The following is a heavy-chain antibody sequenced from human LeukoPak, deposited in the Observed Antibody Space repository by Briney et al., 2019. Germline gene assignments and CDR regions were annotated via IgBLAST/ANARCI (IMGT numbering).Heavy chain of an antibody. Sequence: SETLSLTCAVYGGSFSGYYWSWIRQPPGKGLEWIGEINHSGSTNYNPSLKSRVTISIDTSKNQFSLKLSSVTAADTAVYYCARDEVGAAHWGQGTLVTVSS. CDR2: INHSGST. J-gene: IGHJ4*02. D-gene: IGHD1-26*01. V-gene: IGHV4-34*01. CDR1: GGSFSGYY. CDR3: ARDEVGAAH.